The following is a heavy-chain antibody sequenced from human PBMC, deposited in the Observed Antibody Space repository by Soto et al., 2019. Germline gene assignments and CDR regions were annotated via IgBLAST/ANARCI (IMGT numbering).Heavy chain of an antibody. J-gene: IGHJ6*02. CDR3: AGGGVRGVITRTRDYYGMDV. CDR2: IYPGDSDT. Sequence: PGESLKISCKGSGYSFTSYWIGWVRQMPGKGLEWMGIIYPGDSDTRYSPSFQCQVTISADKSISTAYLQWSSLKASDTAMYYCAGGGVRGVITRTRDYYGMDVWGQGTTVTVSS. D-gene: IGHD3-10*01. CDR1: GYSFTSYW. V-gene: IGHV5-51*01.